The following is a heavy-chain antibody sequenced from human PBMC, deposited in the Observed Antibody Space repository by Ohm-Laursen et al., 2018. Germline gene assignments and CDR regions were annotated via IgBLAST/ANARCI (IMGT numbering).Heavy chain of an antibody. V-gene: IGHV3-21*04. D-gene: IGHD2-2*01. CDR3: AREDCSSTSCFTYYYGMDV. CDR2: ISFSGSHI. Sequence: GSLRLSCAASGLTLKSYSMNWVRQAPGKGLEWVSSISFSGSHIYYADSVKGRFTISRDNAKTTLYLQMNSLRAEDTALYYCAREDCSSTSCFTYYYGMDVWGQGTTVTVSS. CDR1: GLTLKSYS. J-gene: IGHJ6*02.